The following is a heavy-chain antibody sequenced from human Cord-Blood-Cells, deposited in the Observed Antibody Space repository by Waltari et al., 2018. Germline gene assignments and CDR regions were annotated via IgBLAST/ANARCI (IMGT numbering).Heavy chain of an antibody. CDR3: ARDVGDGYNSVWGKGDWFDP. Sequence: QVQLQESGPGLVKPSETLSLTCAVSGYSISSGYYWGWIRQPPGKGLEWIGSIYHSGSTYCNPSLKSRVTISVDTSKNQFSLKLSSVTAADTAVYYCARDVGDGYNSVWGKGDWFDPWGQGTLVTVSS. CDR2: IYHSGST. J-gene: IGHJ5*02. V-gene: IGHV4-38-2*02. D-gene: IGHD5-12*01. CDR1: GYSISSGYY.